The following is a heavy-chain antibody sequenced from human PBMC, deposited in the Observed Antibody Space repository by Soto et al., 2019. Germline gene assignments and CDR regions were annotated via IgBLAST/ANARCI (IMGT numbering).Heavy chain of an antibody. D-gene: IGHD6-13*01. V-gene: IGHV3-23*01. J-gene: IGHJ4*02. CDR3: AKGASRAAAGPRDYFDY. CDR2: ISGSGGST. Sequence: PGGSLRLSCAASGFTFSSYAMSWVRQAPGKGLEWVSAISGSGGSTYYADSVKGRFTISRDNSKNTLYLQMNSLRAEDTAVYYCAKGASRAAAGPRDYFDYWGQGTLVTVSS. CDR1: GFTFSSYA.